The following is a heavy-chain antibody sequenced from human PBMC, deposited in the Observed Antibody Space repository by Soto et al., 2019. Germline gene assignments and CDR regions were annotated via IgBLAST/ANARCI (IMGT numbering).Heavy chain of an antibody. Sequence: PSETLSLTCTVSGGSISSSGYYWGWIRQPPGKGLEWIGSIYYSGSTYYNPSLKSRVTISVDTSKNQFSLKLSSVTAADTAVYYCARGGSRAVAGPFDYWGQGTLVTVSS. CDR3: ARGGSRAVAGPFDY. CDR1: GGSISSSGYY. V-gene: IGHV4-39*01. J-gene: IGHJ4*02. CDR2: IYYSGST. D-gene: IGHD6-19*01.